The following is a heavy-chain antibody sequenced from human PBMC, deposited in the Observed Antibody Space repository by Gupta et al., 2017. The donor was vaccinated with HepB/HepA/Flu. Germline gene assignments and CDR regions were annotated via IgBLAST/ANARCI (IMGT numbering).Heavy chain of an antibody. V-gene: IGHV1-69*04. CDR1: GGTFISYA. CDR3: ARTDTAMVEGYFDY. D-gene: IGHD5-18*01. J-gene: IGHJ4*02. Sequence: QVQLVQSGAEVKKPGSSGKVSCKASGGTFISYAISWVRQAPGQGLEWMGRIIPILGIANYAQKFQGRVTITADKSTSTAYMELSSLRSEDTAVYYCARTDTAMVEGYFDYWGQGTLVTVSS. CDR2: IIPILGIA.